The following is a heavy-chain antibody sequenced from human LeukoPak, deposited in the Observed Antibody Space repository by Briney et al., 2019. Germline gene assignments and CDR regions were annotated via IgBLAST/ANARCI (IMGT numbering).Heavy chain of an antibody. CDR1: GGSFSGYY. V-gene: IGHV4-34*01. D-gene: IGHD4-17*01. Sequence: SETLSLTCAVSGGSFSGYYWTWIRQPPGKGLEWIEEINHSGSANYNPSLKSRVTISLDTSKNQFSLKLSSVTAADTAVYYCARGQGTVTTHWGQGTLVTVSS. J-gene: IGHJ4*02. CDR2: INHSGSA. CDR3: ARGQGTVTTH.